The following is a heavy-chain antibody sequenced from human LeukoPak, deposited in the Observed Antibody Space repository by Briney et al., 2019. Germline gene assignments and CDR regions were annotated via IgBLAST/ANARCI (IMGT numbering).Heavy chain of an antibody. CDR3: ARGPIVVVVAANGHYFDY. V-gene: IGHV1-2*04. J-gene: IGHJ4*02. D-gene: IGHD2-15*01. Sequence: ASVKVSCKASGYTFTGYYMHWVRQAPGQGLEWMGWINPNSGGTNYAQKFQGWVTMTRDTSISTAYMELSRLRSDDTAVYYCARGPIVVVVAANGHYFDYWGQGTLVTVSS. CDR2: INPNSGGT. CDR1: GYTFTGYY.